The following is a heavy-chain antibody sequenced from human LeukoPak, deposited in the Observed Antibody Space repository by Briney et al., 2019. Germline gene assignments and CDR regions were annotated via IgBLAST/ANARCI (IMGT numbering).Heavy chain of an antibody. Sequence: ASVKVSCKASGYTFTSYCTHWVRQAPGQGLEWMGIINPSGGSTSYAQKFQGRVTMTRDMSTSTVYMELSSLRSEDTAVYYCARDVGCDYGDPSYCYYYMDVWGKGTTVTVSS. D-gene: IGHD4-17*01. CDR2: INPSGGST. J-gene: IGHJ6*03. CDR3: ARDVGCDYGDPSYCYYYMDV. CDR1: GYTFTSYC. V-gene: IGHV1-46*01.